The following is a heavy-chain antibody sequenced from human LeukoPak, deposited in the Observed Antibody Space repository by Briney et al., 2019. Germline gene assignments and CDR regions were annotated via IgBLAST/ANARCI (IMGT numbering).Heavy chain of an antibody. CDR3: ARGGVATTAVDY. CDR2: IYDSGST. D-gene: IGHD5-12*01. V-gene: IGHV4-39*01. J-gene: IGHJ4*02. Sequence: PSETLSLTCTVSGGSIRSSYYYWGWIRQPPGKGLEWIGSIYDSGSTYYNPSLKSRVTISVDTSKNQFSLKLSSVTAADTAVYYCARGGVATTAVDYWGQGTLVTVSS. CDR1: GGSIRSSYYY.